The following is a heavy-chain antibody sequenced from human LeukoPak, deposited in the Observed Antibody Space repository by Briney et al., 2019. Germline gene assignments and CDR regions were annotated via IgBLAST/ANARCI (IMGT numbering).Heavy chain of an antibody. J-gene: IGHJ6*02. CDR1: GFTFSSYW. CDR2: IKQDGSEK. V-gene: IGHV3-7*01. CDR3: ASDSPYYGMDV. Sequence: GGSLRLSCAASGFTFSSYWMRWVRQAPGKGLEWVANIKQDGSEKNYVDSVKGRFTISRDNAKNTLYLQMSSLRAEDTAVYHCASDSPYYGMDVWGQGTTVTVSS.